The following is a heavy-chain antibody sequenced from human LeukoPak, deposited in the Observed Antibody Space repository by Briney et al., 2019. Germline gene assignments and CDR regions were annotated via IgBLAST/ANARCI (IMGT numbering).Heavy chain of an antibody. CDR1: RFTVSSYA. V-gene: IGHV3-30-3*01. Sequence: GASLTLSCAASRFTVSSYAMHWVRQAAGKGLHWVAAISYDGTNKYDAASVKGRFTISRDNSKNTLYLQMNSLRADDTAVFYCARGHPRPRVIAVAGNFDSWGQGTLVTVSS. D-gene: IGHD6-19*01. CDR3: ARGHPRPRVIAVAGNFDS. J-gene: IGHJ4*02. CDR2: ISYDGTNK.